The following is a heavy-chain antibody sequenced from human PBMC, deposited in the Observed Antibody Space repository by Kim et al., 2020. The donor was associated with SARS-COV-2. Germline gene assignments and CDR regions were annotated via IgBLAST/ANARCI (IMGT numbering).Heavy chain of an antibody. D-gene: IGHD3-10*01. V-gene: IGHV3-33*05. CDR2: ISNDGATA. Sequence: GGSLRLSCAASGFIFRNFGLHWVRQAPGKGLEWVAFISNDGATAIYADSVRGRFTISRDYSENKVYLQMDSLYAGDTAVYYCARPSSSHFDFWGQGTLVSVSS. CDR1: GFIFRNFG. J-gene: IGHJ4*02. CDR3: ARPSSSHFDF.